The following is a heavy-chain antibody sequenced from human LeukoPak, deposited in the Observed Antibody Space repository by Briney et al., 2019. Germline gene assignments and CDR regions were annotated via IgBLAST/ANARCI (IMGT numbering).Heavy chain of an antibody. D-gene: IGHD6-6*01. CDR1: GGTFSSYA. Sequence: GASVKVSCKASGGTFSSYAISWVRQAPGQGLEWMGIINPSGGSTSYAQKFQGRVTMTRDMSTSTVYMELSSLRSEDTAVYYCARVSALAARDYYFDYWGQGTLVTVSS. CDR3: ARVSALAARDYYFDY. J-gene: IGHJ4*02. CDR2: INPSGGST. V-gene: IGHV1-46*01.